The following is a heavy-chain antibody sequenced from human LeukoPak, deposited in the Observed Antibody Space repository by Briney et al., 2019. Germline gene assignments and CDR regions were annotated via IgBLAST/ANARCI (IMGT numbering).Heavy chain of an antibody. CDR2: ISYDGSNK. V-gene: IGHV3-30*18. D-gene: IGHD6-6*01. J-gene: IGHJ4*02. CDR3: AKGQLGGY. Sequence: PGRSLRLSCAASGFTFSSYGMHWVRQAPGKGLEWVAVISYDGSNKYYADSVKGRFTISRDNSKNTLYLQMNSLRAEDTAVYYCAKGQLGGYWGQGTLVTASS. CDR1: GFTFSSYG.